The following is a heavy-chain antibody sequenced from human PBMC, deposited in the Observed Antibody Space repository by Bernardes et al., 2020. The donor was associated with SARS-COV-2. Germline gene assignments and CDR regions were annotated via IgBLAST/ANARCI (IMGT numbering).Heavy chain of an antibody. CDR3: ARMRIAAARNWFDP. CDR1: GGSISSYY. V-gene: IGHV4-59*08. CDR2: IYSTGST. D-gene: IGHD6-13*01. Sequence: SETLSLTCTVSGGSISSYYWRWIRQSPGKGLEWILYIYSTGSTNYNPSLKSRVTISVDTSKNQFSLKLSSVTAADTAVYYCARMRIAAARNWFDPWGQGTLVTVSS. J-gene: IGHJ5*02.